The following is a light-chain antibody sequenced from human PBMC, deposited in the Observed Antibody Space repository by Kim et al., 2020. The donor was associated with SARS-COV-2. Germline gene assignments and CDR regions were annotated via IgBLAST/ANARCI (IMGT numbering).Light chain of an antibody. V-gene: IGLV2-14*04. Sequence: GPSIPPPLTGSGSDVGGYSHVSWHQQYPGKAPKIMIYDVTKRPSGVSNRFSGSKAGNTASLTISGLQAEDEADYYCSSYTSTNTLVFGGGTQLTVL. CDR3: SSYTSTNTLV. J-gene: IGLJ2*01. CDR2: DVT. CDR1: GSDVGGYSH.